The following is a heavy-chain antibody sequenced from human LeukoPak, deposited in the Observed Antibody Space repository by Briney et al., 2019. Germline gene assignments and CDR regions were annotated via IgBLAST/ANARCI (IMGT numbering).Heavy chain of an antibody. CDR1: GFTFSSYS. Sequence: GGSLRLSCVASGFTFSSYSMNWVRQAPGKGLEWVSSISSTSRYIYYADSVKGRFIVTRDNVDNSVSLQLNSLRAEDTAVYYCARNRVIDVLRYFDSFDHWGQGVLVSVST. CDR3: ARNRVIDVLRYFDSFDH. D-gene: IGHD3-9*01. CDR2: ISSTSRYI. J-gene: IGHJ4*02. V-gene: IGHV3-21*01.